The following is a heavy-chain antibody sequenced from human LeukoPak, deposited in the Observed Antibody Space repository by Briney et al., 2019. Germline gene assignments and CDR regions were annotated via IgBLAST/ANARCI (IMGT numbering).Heavy chain of an antibody. CDR2: MNPNSGNT. J-gene: IGHJ5*02. CDR3: ARGPRGYSYGLGWFDP. CDR1: GYTFTSYD. D-gene: IGHD5-18*01. Sequence: ASVKVSCKASGYTFTSYDINWVRQATGQGLEWMGWMNPNSGNTGYAQKFQGRVTMIRNTSISTAYMELSSLRSEDTAVYYCARGPRGYSYGLGWFDPWGQGTLVTVSS. V-gene: IGHV1-8*01.